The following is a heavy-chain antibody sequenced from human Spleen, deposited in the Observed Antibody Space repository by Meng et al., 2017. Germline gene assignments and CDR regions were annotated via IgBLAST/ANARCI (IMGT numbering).Heavy chain of an antibody. Sequence: GGSLRLSCKGSGYKFYSYWIGWLRQVPGKGLEWMGIIYPKDSDARYSPSFQGHVIMSVDKSVSTAYLQWTSLKASDTAMYYCTRPPITMFRGVEWHNPFDFWGQGTMVTVSS. CDR2: IYPKDSDA. D-gene: IGHD3-10*01. J-gene: IGHJ3*01. CDR1: GYKFYSYW. CDR3: TRPPITMFRGVEWHNPFDF. V-gene: IGHV5-51*01.